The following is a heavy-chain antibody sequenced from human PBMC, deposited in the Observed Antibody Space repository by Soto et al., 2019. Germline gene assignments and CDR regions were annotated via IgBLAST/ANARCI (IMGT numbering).Heavy chain of an antibody. CDR1: GGSISSSSYY. V-gene: IGHV4-39*01. CDR3: ARLGYCSGGSCGRTNWFDP. CDR2: IYYSGST. D-gene: IGHD2-15*01. Sequence: QLQLQESGPGLVKPSETLSLTCTVSGGSISSSSYYWGWIRQPPGKGLEWIGSIYYSGSTYYNPSLKSRVTISVDTSKNQFSLKLSSVTAADTAVYYCARLGYCSGGSCGRTNWFDPWGQGTLVTVSS. J-gene: IGHJ5*02.